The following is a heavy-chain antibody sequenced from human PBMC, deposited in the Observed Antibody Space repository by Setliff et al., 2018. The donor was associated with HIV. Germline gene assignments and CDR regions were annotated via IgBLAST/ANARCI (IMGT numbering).Heavy chain of an antibody. V-gene: IGHV3-74*03. CDR2: INSDGSST. CDR1: GFTFSSYW. J-gene: IGHJ6*03. CDR3: ARGPLWYYYYMDV. Sequence: PGGSLRLSCEVSGFTFSSYWIHWVRQAPGKGLVWVSRINSDGSSTTYADSVKGRFTISRDNAKNSLYLKMNSLTAEDTAVYYCARGPLWYYYYMDVWGKGTTVTVSS. D-gene: IGHD3-16*01.